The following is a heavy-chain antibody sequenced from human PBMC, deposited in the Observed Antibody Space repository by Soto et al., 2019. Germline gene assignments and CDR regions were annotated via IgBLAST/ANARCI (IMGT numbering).Heavy chain of an antibody. V-gene: IGHV4-59*01. Sequence: QVQLQESGPGLVKPSETLSLTCTVSGASISSYYWNWIRQSPGKGLEWIGHIYYNGNTKYNLFLESXLXXXXXXXXXXXXXXXXXXXXXXXXXXXXXXXXXXXXXXXXDNXFDPWGQGTLVTVSS. CDR1: GASISSYY. CDR2: IYYNGNT. CDR3: XXXXXXXXXXXXDNXFDP. J-gene: IGHJ5*02.